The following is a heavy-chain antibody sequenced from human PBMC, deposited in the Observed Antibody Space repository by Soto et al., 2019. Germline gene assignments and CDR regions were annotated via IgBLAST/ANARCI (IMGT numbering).Heavy chain of an antibody. CDR1: GYTFTSYD. J-gene: IGHJ5*02. D-gene: IGHD3-22*01. CDR2: MNPNSGNT. CDR3: ARSPGSSGYYNWFDP. V-gene: IGHV1-8*01. Sequence: ASVKVSCKASGYTFTSYDINWVRQATGQGLEWMGWMNPNSGNTGYAQKFQGRVTMTRNTSISTAYMELSSLRSEDTAVYYCARSPGSSGYYNWFDPWGQGTLVTVSS.